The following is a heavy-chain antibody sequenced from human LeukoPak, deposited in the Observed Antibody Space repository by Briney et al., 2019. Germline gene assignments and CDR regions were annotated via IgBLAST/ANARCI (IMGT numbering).Heavy chain of an antibody. CDR3: ARVGVRTYDSSLDY. CDR2: IYYNGKT. CDR1: GGSLTSAGHY. V-gene: IGHV4-31*01. Sequence: TLSLTCTVSGGSLTSAGHYWGWVRQHPGRGLEWIGYIYYNGKTYYNPALKSPATVSFDTSKNQFSVRLSPVSAADTAVYYCARVGVRTYDSSLDYWGQGTLVTVSS. J-gene: IGHJ4*02. D-gene: IGHD3-22*01.